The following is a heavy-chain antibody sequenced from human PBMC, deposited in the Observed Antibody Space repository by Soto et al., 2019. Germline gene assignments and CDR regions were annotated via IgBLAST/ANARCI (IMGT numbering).Heavy chain of an antibody. CDR1: GYTFTSYG. J-gene: IGHJ4*02. CDR2: ISAYNGNT. D-gene: IGHD2-2*01. Sequence: GASVKVSCKASGYTFTSYGISWVRQAPGQGLEWMGWISAYNGNTNYAQKLQGRVTMTTDTSTSTAYMELRSLRSDDTAVYYCATTPLGRDSTAGGYWGQGTLVTVSS. CDR3: ATTPLGRDSTAGGY. V-gene: IGHV1-18*04.